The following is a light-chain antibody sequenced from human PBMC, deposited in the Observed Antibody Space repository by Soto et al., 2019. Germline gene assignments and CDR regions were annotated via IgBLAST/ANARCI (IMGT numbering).Light chain of an antibody. CDR3: QQYGSSPFT. CDR1: QSVSSSY. V-gene: IGKV3-20*01. Sequence: IVFTQSPATLSLSPGKIATLSCRTSQSVSSSYLAWYQQKPGQAPRLLIYGASSRATGIPDRFSGSGSGTDFTLTISRLEPEDFAVYYCQQYGSSPFTFGQGTRLEIK. J-gene: IGKJ5*01. CDR2: GAS.